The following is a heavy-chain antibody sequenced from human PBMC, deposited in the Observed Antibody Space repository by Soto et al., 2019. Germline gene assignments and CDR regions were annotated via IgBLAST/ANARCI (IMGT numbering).Heavy chain of an antibody. D-gene: IGHD3-10*01. CDR3: ARDRDDYGSGNYYNRIDF. V-gene: IGHV1-69*13. CDR1: GGIFSTYA. J-gene: IGHJ4*02. CDR2: IIPIFGTP. Sequence: GASVKVSCKASGGIFSTYAISWLRQAPEQGREWMGGIIPIFGTPNYAQRFKGRVTITADESTTTSYVELSRLKSEDTAVYYCARDRDDYGSGNYYNRIDFWGQGTLVTVSS.